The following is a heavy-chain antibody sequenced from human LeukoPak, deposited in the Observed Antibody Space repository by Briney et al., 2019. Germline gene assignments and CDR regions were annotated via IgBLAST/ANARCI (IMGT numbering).Heavy chain of an antibody. CDR3: ARHGDLRAGSGYFFWSAFDI. CDR2: IYHSGST. D-gene: IGHD3-22*01. V-gene: IGHV4-59*08. CDR1: GGSIGSYY. J-gene: IGHJ3*02. Sequence: PSETLSLTCTVSGGSIGSYYWSWIRQPPRKGLEWIGQIYHSGSTNYNPPLKSRVTISVDTSKNQFSLKLSSATAADTAVYYCARHGDLRAGSGYFFWSAFDIWGQGTLVTVSS.